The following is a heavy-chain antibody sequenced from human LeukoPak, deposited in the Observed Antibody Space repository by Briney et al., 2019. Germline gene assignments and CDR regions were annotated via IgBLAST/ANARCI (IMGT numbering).Heavy chain of an antibody. Sequence: GGSLRLSCAGSGFSFSHTWMNWVRQAPGKGLEYIGRIKSKTNGGEATEYAAAVTGRFFISRDDSASTLYLHLNSLKTEDTAVYYCATDRIVGASAFDVWGQGTMVTVSS. CDR1: GFSFSHTW. D-gene: IGHD1-26*01. CDR3: ATDRIVGASAFDV. V-gene: IGHV3-15*01. J-gene: IGHJ3*01. CDR2: IKSKTNGGEAT.